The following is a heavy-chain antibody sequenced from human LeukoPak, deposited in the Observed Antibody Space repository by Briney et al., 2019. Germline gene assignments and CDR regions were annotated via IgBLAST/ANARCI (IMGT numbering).Heavy chain of an antibody. J-gene: IGHJ6*02. CDR2: IYYRGST. CDR1: GGSISSYY. Sequence: PSETLSLTCTVSGGSISSYYWSWIRQPPGKGLEWIGYIYYRGSTNYNPSLKSRVTISVDTSKNQFPLKLSSVTAADTAVYYCARDNWNYGSSMDVWGQGTTVTVSS. D-gene: IGHD1-7*01. V-gene: IGHV4-59*01. CDR3: ARDNWNYGSSMDV.